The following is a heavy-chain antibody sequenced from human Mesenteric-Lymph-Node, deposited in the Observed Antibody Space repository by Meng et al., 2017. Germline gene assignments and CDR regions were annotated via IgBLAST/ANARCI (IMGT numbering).Heavy chain of an antibody. CDR3: ARGERKRGIVVVVAASHYYGMDV. CDR2: INHSGST. V-gene: IGHV4-34*01. CDR1: GLTVSSNY. Sequence: ESLKISCAASGLTVSSNYMSWVRQAPGKGLEWIGEINHSGSTNYNPSLKSRVTISVDTSKNQFSLKLSSVTAADTAVYYCARGERKRGIVVVVAASHYYGMDVWGQGTTVTVSS. J-gene: IGHJ6*02. D-gene: IGHD2-15*01.